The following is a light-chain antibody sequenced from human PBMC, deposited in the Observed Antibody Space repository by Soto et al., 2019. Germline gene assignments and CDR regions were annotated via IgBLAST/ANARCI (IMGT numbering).Light chain of an antibody. Sequence: EIVLTQSPDTLSLSPGESATLSCRASQSVSSSYLAWYQQKPGRAPRLLIYVASNRATCIPDRFSGSGSGTAFTLTISRLEPEDFEVFYCQQYDDSITFGQGTRLEIE. V-gene: IGKV3-20*01. CDR3: QQYDDSIT. CDR1: QSVSSSY. J-gene: IGKJ5*01. CDR2: VAS.